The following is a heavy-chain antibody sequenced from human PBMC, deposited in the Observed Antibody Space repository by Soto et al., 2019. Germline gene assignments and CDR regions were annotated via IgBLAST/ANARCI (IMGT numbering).Heavy chain of an antibody. Sequence: QVQLVQSGAEVKKPGSSVKVSCKASGGTFSSYAISWVRQAPGQGLEWMGGIIPIFGTANYAQKFQGRVTITADKSTSTAYMEVSSLRSEDTAMYYCASQVYYYDSSGYYYYYYGMDVWGQGTTVTVSS. CDR3: ASQVYYYDSSGYYYYYYGMDV. V-gene: IGHV1-69*06. CDR2: IIPIFGTA. CDR1: GGTFSSYA. J-gene: IGHJ6*02. D-gene: IGHD3-22*01.